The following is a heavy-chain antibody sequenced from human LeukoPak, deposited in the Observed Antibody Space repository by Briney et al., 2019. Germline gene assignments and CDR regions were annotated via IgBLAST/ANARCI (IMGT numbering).Heavy chain of an antibody. CDR2: ISSSSSYI. V-gene: IGHV3-21*01. CDR3: ARAIAVADDFDY. D-gene: IGHD6-19*01. J-gene: IGHJ4*02. CDR1: GFTFSSYS. Sequence: GGSLRLSCAASGFTFSSYSMNWVRQAPGKGLEWVSSISSSSSYIYYADSVKGRFTISRDNAKNSLYLQMNSLRAEDTAVYYCARAIAVADDFDYGGQGTLVTVSS.